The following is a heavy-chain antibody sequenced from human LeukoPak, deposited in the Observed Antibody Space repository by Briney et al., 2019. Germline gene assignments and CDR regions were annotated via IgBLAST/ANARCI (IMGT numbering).Heavy chain of an antibody. D-gene: IGHD3-10*01. V-gene: IGHV3-23*01. CDR3: AKGPTYGSGSHWSY. J-gene: IGHJ4*02. CDR1: GFTFSSYA. Sequence: PGGSLRLSCAASGFTFSSYAMSWVRQAPGKGLEWVSAISGSGGSTYYADSVKGRFTISRDNSKNTLYLQMNSLRAEDTAVYYCAKGPTYGSGSHWSYWGQGTLVTVSS. CDR2: ISGSGGST.